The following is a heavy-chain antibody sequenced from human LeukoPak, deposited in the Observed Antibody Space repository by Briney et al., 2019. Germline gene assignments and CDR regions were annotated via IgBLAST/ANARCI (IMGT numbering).Heavy chain of an antibody. CDR3: SRDMHYQATPTTYYYYYIDV. J-gene: IGHJ6*03. V-gene: IGHV4-59*01. CDR2: IYYSGST. D-gene: IGHD1/OR15-1a*01. CDR1: GGSISSYY. Sequence: SETLSLTCTVSGGSISSYYWSWIRQPPGKGLEWIGYIYYSGSTNYNPSLKSRVTISVDTSKNQFSLKLSSVTAADTAVYYCSRDMHYQATPTTYYYYYIDVWGKGTTVTVSS.